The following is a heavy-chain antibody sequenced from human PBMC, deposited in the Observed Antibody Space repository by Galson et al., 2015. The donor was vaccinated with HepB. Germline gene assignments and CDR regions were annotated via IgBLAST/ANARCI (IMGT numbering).Heavy chain of an antibody. V-gene: IGHV3-11*06. CDR1: GSAFKTSY. J-gene: IGHJ3*01. D-gene: IGHD2-15*01. CDR3: AISGHCSGYSCAFDD. Sequence: SLRLSCAASGSAFKTSYMNWIRQAPGKGPEWLSYISVGSSYTLYSESVKGRFTISRDNFRNTIYLQTTNLRIDDTAVYYCAISGHCSGYSCAFDDWGRGTLVSVS. CDR2: ISVGSSYT.